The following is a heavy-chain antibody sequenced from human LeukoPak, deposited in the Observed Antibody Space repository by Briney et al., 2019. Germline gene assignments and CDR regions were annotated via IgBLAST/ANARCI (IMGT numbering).Heavy chain of an antibody. J-gene: IGHJ4*02. D-gene: IGHD3-16*01. CDR2: ISGSGSST. CDR3: AKGKNVWGSYDY. CDR1: GFTFSSYA. Sequence: PGGSLRLSCAASGFTFSSYAMSWVRQAPGKGLEWVSAISGSGSSTYYADSVKGRFTISRDNSKNTLYLQMNSLRAEDTAVYYCAKGKNVWGSYDYWGQGTLVTVSS. V-gene: IGHV3-23*01.